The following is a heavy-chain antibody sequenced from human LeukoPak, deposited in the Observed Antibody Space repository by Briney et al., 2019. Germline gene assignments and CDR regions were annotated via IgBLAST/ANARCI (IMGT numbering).Heavy chain of an antibody. CDR1: GGTFSSYA. V-gene: IGHV1-69*01. D-gene: IGHD2-21*01. Sequence: SVKVSCKASGGTFSSYAISWVRQAPGQGLEWMGGIIPIFGTANYAQKFQGRVTITADESTSTAYMELSSLRSEDTAVYYCARSPVSPGVVIAMDNFDYWGQGTLVTVFS. CDR3: ARSPVSPGVVIAMDNFDY. J-gene: IGHJ4*02. CDR2: IIPIFGTA.